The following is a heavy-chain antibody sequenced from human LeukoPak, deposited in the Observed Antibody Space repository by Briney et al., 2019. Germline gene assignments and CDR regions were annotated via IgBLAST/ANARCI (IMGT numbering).Heavy chain of an antibody. J-gene: IGHJ3*02. CDR2: IIPIFGTA. CDR1: GGTFSSYA. V-gene: IGHV1-69*13. CDR3: ARADCGGDCYNAFDI. D-gene: IGHD2-21*02. Sequence: SVKVSCKASGGTFSSYAISWVRQAPGQGLEWMGGIIPIFGTANYAQKFQGRVTITADESTSTAYMELSSLRSEDTAVYYCARADCGGDCYNAFDIWGQGTMVTVSS.